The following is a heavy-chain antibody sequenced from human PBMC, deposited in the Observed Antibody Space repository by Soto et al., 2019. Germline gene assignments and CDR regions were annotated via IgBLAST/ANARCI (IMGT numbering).Heavy chain of an antibody. CDR2: ISSSSSTI. V-gene: IGHV3-48*02. D-gene: IGHD6-19*01. Sequence: GGSLRLSCAASGFTFSSYSMNWVRQAPGKGLEWVSYISSSSSTIYYADSVKGRFTISRDNAKNSLYLQMNSLRDEDTAVYYCARDPHSSGQVSWFDPWGQGTLVTVSS. CDR3: ARDPHSSGQVSWFDP. CDR1: GFTFSSYS. J-gene: IGHJ5*02.